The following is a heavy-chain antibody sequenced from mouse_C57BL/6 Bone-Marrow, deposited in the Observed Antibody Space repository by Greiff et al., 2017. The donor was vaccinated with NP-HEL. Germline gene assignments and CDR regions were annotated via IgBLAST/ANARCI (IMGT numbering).Heavy chain of an antibody. Sequence: QVQLKQSGAELVRPGASVTLSCKASGYTFTDYEMHWVKQTPVHGLEWIGAIDPETGGTAYNQKFKGKAILTADKSSSTAYMELRSLTSEDSAVYYCTREGAYYDYDGFAYWGQGTLVTVSA. J-gene: IGHJ3*01. CDR1: GYTFTDYE. CDR2: IDPETGGT. CDR3: TREGAYYDYDGFAY. V-gene: IGHV1-15*01. D-gene: IGHD2-4*01.